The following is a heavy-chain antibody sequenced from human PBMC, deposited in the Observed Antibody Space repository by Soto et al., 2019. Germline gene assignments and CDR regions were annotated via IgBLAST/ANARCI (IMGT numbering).Heavy chain of an antibody. Sequence: EVQLVESGGGLVQPGGSLRLSCAASGFTFSSYAMSWVCQAPGKGLEWVSAISGSGGSTYYADSVKGLFTISRDNSKNTLYLQMNSLRAEDTAVYYCAKDYDFSRGDYYGMDVWGQGTTVTVSS. V-gene: IGHV3-23*04. J-gene: IGHJ6*02. CDR1: GFTFSSYA. CDR2: ISGSGGST. D-gene: IGHD3-3*01. CDR3: AKDYDFSRGDYYGMDV.